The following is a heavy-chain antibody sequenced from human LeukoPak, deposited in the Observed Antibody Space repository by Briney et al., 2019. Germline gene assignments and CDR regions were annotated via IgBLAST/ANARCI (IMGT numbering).Heavy chain of an antibody. D-gene: IGHD3-3*01. CDR3: ARVGLVLRFLEWSPYYFDY. CDR2: INHSGST. Sequence: SETLSLTCAVYGGSFSGYYWSWIRQPPGKGLEWIGEINHSGSTNYNPSLKSRVTISVDTSKNQFSLKLSSVTAADTAVYYCARVGLVLRFLEWSPYYFDYWGQGTLVTVFS. V-gene: IGHV4-34*01. J-gene: IGHJ4*02. CDR1: GGSFSGYY.